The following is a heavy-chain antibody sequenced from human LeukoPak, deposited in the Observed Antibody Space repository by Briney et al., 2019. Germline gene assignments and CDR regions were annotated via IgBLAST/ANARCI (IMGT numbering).Heavy chain of an antibody. CDR2: IKQDGSEK. CDR1: GFIFRSYW. CDR3: ARGGYYYDSSGYYDY. D-gene: IGHD3-22*01. Sequence: GGSLRLSCAASGFIFRSYWMSWVRQAPGKGLEWVANIKQDGSEKFYVDSLKGRFTISRDTAKNSLYLQMNSLRGEDTAVYYCARGGYYYDSSGYYDYWGQGTLVTVSS. J-gene: IGHJ4*02. V-gene: IGHV3-7*01.